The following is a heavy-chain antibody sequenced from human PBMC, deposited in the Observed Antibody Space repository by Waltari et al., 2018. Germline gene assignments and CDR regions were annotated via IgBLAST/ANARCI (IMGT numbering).Heavy chain of an antibody. CDR2: IRGSGGST. V-gene: IGHV3-23*01. D-gene: IGHD6-19*01. J-gene: IGHJ2*01. Sequence: EVQLLESGGGLVQPGGSLRLSCSASGFTFSSYAMSWVRRAPGKGLEWVSDIRGSGGSTYYADSVKGRFTITRDKSKNTLYLQMNSLRAEDTAVYYCAKGEWLAYWYFDLWGRGTLVTVSS. CDR3: AKGEWLAYWYFDL. CDR1: GFTFSSYA.